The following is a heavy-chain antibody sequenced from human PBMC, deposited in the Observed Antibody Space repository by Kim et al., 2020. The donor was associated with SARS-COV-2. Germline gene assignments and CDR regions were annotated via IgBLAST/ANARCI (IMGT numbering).Heavy chain of an antibody. V-gene: IGHV5-10-1*01. CDR3: ARHGCSGGSCYSLGSG. D-gene: IGHD2-15*01. Sequence: GESLKISCKGSGYSFTSYWISWVRQMPGKGLEWMGRIDPSDSYTNYSPSFQGHVTISADKSISTAYLQWSSLKASDTAMYYCARHGCSGGSCYSLGSGWGQGTLVTVSS. CDR2: IDPSDSYT. CDR1: GYSFTSYW. J-gene: IGHJ4*02.